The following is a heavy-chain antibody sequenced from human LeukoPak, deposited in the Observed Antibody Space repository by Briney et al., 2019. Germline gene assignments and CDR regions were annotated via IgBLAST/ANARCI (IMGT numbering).Heavy chain of an antibody. CDR3: ARDLKRGSSWYAFDY. Sequence: GGSLRLSCAASGFTVSSNYMSWVRQAPGKGLEWVSVIYSGGSTYYADSVKGRFTISRDNSKNTLYLQMNSLRAEDTAVYYCARDLKRGSSWYAFDYWGQGTLVTVSS. CDR1: GFTVSSNY. D-gene: IGHD6-13*01. V-gene: IGHV3-53*01. CDR2: IYSGGST. J-gene: IGHJ4*02.